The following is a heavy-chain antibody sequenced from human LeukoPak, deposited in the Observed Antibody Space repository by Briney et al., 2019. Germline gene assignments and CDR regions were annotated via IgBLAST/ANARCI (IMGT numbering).Heavy chain of an antibody. Sequence: PTGVSLRLSCAASGFTFSSYGMHWVRQAPGKGLEWVAFIRYDGSNKYYADSVKGRFTISRDNSKNTLYLQMNSLRAEDTAVYYCASLYYGDYDYWGQGTLVTVSS. V-gene: IGHV3-30*02. CDR1: GFTFSSYG. J-gene: IGHJ4*02. D-gene: IGHD4-17*01. CDR2: IRYDGSNK. CDR3: ASLYYGDYDY.